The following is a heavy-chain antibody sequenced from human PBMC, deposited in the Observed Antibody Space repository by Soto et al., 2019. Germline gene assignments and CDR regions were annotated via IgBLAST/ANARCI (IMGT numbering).Heavy chain of an antibody. Sequence: SLALKVIVSGASVTTSTTYASGHSHSPGKALEWIGYVHHSGRTYYNPSLKSRVKMSVDTAKNQYDLTLTSVTAADTAVYYCARDRDYYDTSGYLHYFDLCGQRTQVTVSS. V-gene: IGHV4-31*03. CDR2: VHHSGRT. D-gene: IGHD3-22*01. J-gene: IGHJ4*02. CDR1: GASVTTSTTY. CDR3: ARDRDYYDTSGYLHYFDL.